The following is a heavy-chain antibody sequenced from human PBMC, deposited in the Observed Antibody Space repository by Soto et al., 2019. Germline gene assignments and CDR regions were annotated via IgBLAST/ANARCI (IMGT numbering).Heavy chain of an antibody. CDR3: ARGATGKRRYFDY. V-gene: IGHV4-34*01. J-gene: IGHJ4*02. D-gene: IGHD2-8*02. CDR1: GGSFSGYY. Sequence: SETLSLTCAVYGGSFSGYYWSWIRQPPGKGLEWIGEINHSGSTNYNPSLKSRVTISVDTSKNQFSLKLSSVTAADTAVYYCARGATGKRRYFDYWGQGTLVTVSS. CDR2: INHSGST.